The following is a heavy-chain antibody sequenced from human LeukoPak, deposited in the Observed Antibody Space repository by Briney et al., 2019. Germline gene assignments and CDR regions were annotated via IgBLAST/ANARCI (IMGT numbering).Heavy chain of an antibody. V-gene: IGHV4-59*12. CDR1: GGSISSYY. J-gene: IGHJ4*02. CDR3: ARAPFETLGATVYGGLED. CDR2: IYYSGST. D-gene: IGHD1-26*01. Sequence: SETLSLTCTVSGGSISSYYWSWIRQPPGKGLEWIGYIYYSGSTNYNPSLKSRVTISVDTSKNQFSLQLNSATPEDTAVYYCARAPFETLGATVYGGLEDWGQGTLVTVSS.